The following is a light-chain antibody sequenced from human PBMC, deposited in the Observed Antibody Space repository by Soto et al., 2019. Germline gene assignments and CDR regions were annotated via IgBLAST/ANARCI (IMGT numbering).Light chain of an antibody. Sequence: QSVLTQPASVSGSPGQSITISCTETRSDVGGYNYVSWYQQHPGKAPKLMIYDVSNRPSGVSNRFSGSKSGNTASLTISGLQAEDEADYYCSSYTSSSALDVFGTWTKLTV. V-gene: IGLV2-14*01. CDR3: SSYTSSSALDV. J-gene: IGLJ1*01. CDR2: DVS. CDR1: RSDVGGYNY.